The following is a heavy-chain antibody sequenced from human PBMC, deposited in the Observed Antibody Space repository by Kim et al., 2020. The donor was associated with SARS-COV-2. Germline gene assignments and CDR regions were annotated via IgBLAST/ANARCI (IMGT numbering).Heavy chain of an antibody. V-gene: IGHV3-15*01. D-gene: IGHD3-22*01. CDR1: GFTFSNAW. J-gene: IGHJ4*02. CDR2: IKSKTDGGTT. CDR3: TTGDYYDSSGYYYAGRYYFDY. Sequence: GGSLRLSCAASGFTFSNAWMSWVRQAPGKGLEWVGRIKSKTDGGTTDYAAPVKGRFTISRDDSKNTLYLQMNSLKTEDTAVYYCTTGDYYDSSGYYYAGRYYFDYWGQGTLVTVSS.